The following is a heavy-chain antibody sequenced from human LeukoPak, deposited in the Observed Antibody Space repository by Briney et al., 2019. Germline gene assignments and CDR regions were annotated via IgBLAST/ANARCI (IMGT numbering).Heavy chain of an antibody. CDR2: IYYSGST. J-gene: IGHJ4*02. Sequence: PSETLSLTCTVSGGSISSYYWSWIRQPPGKGLEWIGYIYYSGSTNYNPSLKSRVTMSIDTSKNQFSLKLSSVTAADTAIYYCANYGDYVAKYWGQGTLVTVSS. CDR1: GGSISSYY. D-gene: IGHD4-17*01. CDR3: ANYGDYVAKY. V-gene: IGHV4-59*01.